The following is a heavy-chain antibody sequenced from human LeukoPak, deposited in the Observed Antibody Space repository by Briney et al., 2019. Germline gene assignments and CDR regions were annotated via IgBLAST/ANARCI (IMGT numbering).Heavy chain of an antibody. J-gene: IGHJ4*02. Sequence: GGSLRLSCAASGFTFSSYWMHWVRQAPGKGLVWVSRINSDGSSTSYADSVKGRFTISRGNAKNTLYLQMNSLRAEDTAAYYCARDSGYCSGGSCLYWGQGTLVTVSS. CDR3: ARDSGYCSGGSCLY. CDR1: GFTFSSYW. D-gene: IGHD2-15*01. V-gene: IGHV3-74*01. CDR2: INSDGSST.